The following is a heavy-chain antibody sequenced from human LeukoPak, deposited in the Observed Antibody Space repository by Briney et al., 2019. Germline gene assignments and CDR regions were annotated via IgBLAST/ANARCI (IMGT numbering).Heavy chain of an antibody. CDR1: GFTFSGSA. J-gene: IGHJ6*02. CDR3: SRFDLDYDGSRYASDGLDV. D-gene: IGHD3-22*01. CDR2: IRTKPDNYAS. V-gene: IGHV3-73*01. Sequence: GGSLTLTCAASGFTFSGSAVHWVRQASGKGLEWLGRIRTKPDNYASAYAASVKGRFTISRDDSKNSAYLQMDSLKTEDTAVYYCSRFDLDYDGSRYASDGLDVWGQGTTVIVSS.